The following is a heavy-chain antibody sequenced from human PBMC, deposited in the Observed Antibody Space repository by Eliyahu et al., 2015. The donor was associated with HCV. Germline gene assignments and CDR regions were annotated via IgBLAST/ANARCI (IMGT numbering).Heavy chain of an antibody. J-gene: IGHJ4*02. CDR3: AKVRAGLWLALDY. Sequence: ESGGGLVQPGRSLRLSCAASGFTFDDYAMHWVRQAPGKGLEWVSGISWNSGSIGYADSVKGRFTISRDNAKNSLYLQMNSLRAEDTALYYCAKVRAGLWLALDYWGQGTLVTVSS. CDR2: ISWNSGSI. D-gene: IGHD6-19*01. V-gene: IGHV3-9*01. CDR1: GFTFDDYA.